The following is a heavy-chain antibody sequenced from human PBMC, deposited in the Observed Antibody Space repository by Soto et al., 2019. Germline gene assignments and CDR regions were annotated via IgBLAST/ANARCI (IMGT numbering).Heavy chain of an antibody. CDR2: ISAYNGNT. D-gene: IGHD3-16*02. V-gene: IGHV1-18*04. CDR3: AREDARFVRRYHNYFDY. CDR1: GYTFTSYG. J-gene: IGHJ4*02. Sequence: ASVKVSCKASGYTFTSYGISWVRQAPGQGLEWMGWISAYNGNTNYAQKLQGRVTMTTDTSTSTAYMELRSLRSEDTAVYYCAREDARFVRRYHNYFDYWGQGTLVTVSS.